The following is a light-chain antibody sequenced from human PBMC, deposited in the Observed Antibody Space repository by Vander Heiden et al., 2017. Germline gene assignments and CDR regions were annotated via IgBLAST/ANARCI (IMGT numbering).Light chain of an antibody. CDR3: QVWDSSSDHPV. CDR1: NIGNKN. J-gene: IGLJ2*01. Sequence: YVLTQPPSVSVAPGQTARITCGGNNIGNKNVHWYQQQPPQPPHLVVYDDSDRPSGIAERFSGSNSGNTATLTISRVEAGDEADYDYQVWDSSSDHPVFGGGTKLTVL. CDR2: DDS. V-gene: IGLV3-21*02.